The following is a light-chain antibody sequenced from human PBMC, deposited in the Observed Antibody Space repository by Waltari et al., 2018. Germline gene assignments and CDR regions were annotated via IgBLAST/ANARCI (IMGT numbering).Light chain of an antibody. CDR3: QHYDGLVVT. CDR2: VAS. J-gene: IGKJ4*01. CDR1: QSVTSIA. Sequence: ETVLTQSPGTLSLSPGERATLSCRASQSVTSIAVSWYQQQPGQAPSLLIYVASRRATGIPDRFSGSGSGTDFTLTISRLEPEDFAVYYCQHYDGLVVTFGGGTKVEI. V-gene: IGKV3-20*01.